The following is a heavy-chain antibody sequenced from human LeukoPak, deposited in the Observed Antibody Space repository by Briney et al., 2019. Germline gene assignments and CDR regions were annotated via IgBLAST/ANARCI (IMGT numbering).Heavy chain of an antibody. J-gene: IGHJ4*02. CDR2: IYTSGST. CDR1: GGSISSYY. V-gene: IGHV4-4*07. D-gene: IGHD6-19*01. CDR3: ARAYSSGWYASSGFGY. Sequence: SETLSLTCTVSGGSISSYYWSWIGQPAGKGLEWIGRIYTSGSTNYNPSLKSRVTMSVDTSKNQFSLKLSSVTAADTAVYYCARAYSSGWYASSGFGYWGQGTLVTVSS.